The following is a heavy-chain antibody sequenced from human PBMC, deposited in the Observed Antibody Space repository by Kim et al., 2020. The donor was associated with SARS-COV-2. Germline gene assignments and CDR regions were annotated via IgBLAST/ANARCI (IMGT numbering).Heavy chain of an antibody. D-gene: IGHD3-22*01. J-gene: IGHJ4*02. CDR3: VKDSYYYDSSGTGGLFDY. V-gene: IGHV3-64D*06. Sequence: RGSVTISRDNSKNTLYLQMSSLRAEDTAVYYCVKDSYYYDSSGTGGLFDYWGQGTLVTVSS.